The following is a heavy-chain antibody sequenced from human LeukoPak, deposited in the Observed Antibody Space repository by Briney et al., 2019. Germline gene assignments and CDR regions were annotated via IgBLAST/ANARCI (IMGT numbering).Heavy chain of an antibody. CDR2: IYPGDSDT. Sequence: GESLKISCQGSGYSFTDYWIGWVRQMPGKGLEWMGLIYPGDSDTRYSPSFQGQVTISADKSISTAYLQWSSLKASDTAMYYCAIGGDSTTSCYRCFDYWGQGTLVTVSS. D-gene: IGHD2-2*02. V-gene: IGHV5-51*01. CDR1: GYSFTDYW. J-gene: IGHJ4*02. CDR3: AIGGDSTTSCYRCFDY.